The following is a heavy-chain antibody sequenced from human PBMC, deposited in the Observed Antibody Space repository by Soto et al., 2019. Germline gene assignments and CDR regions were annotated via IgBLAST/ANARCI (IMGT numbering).Heavy chain of an antibody. D-gene: IGHD3-10*01. J-gene: IGHJ4*02. CDR3: ARDTGGWFGEQRGGFDY. CDR1: GGTFSSYA. V-gene: IGHV1-69*01. CDR2: IIPIFGTA. Sequence: QVQLVQSGAEVKKPGSSVKVSCKASGGTFSSYAISWVRQAPGQGLEWMGGIIPIFGTANYAQKFQGRVTINADESTSTADMELCSLRSEDTAVYYCARDTGGWFGEQRGGFDYWGQGTLVTVSS.